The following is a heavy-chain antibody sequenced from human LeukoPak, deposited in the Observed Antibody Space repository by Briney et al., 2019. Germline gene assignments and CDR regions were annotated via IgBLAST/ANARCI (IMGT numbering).Heavy chain of an antibody. Sequence: SETLSLTCTVSGGSISSSSYYWGWIRQPPGKGLEWIGSIYYSGSTYYNPSLKSRVTISVNTSKNQFSLKLSSVTAADTAVYYCARQMYDDGWGSYRYFDYWGQGTLVTVSS. CDR3: ARQMYDDGWGSYRYFDY. J-gene: IGHJ4*02. CDR2: IYYSGST. CDR1: GGSISSSSYY. V-gene: IGHV4-39*01. D-gene: IGHD3-16*02.